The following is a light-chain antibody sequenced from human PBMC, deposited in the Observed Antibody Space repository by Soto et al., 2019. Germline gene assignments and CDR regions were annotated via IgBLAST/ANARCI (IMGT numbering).Light chain of an antibody. V-gene: IGLV4-69*01. CDR1: SGHSSYA. J-gene: IGLJ2*01. Sequence: QYVLTQSPSASASLGASVKLTCTLSSGHSSYAIAWHQQQPEKGPRYLMKLNSDGSHSKGDGIPDRFSGSSSGAERYLTISSLQSEDEADYYCQTWGTGVVFGGGTKLTVL. CDR3: QTWGTGVV. CDR2: LNSDGSH.